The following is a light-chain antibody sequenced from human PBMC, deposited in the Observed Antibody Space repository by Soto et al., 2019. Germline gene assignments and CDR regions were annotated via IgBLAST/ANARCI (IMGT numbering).Light chain of an antibody. CDR2: GAS. V-gene: IGKV3-15*01. CDR3: QHYNSWPPVT. CDR1: QSIGSN. Sequence: EIVMTQSPATLSVSPGEGATLSCRASQSIGSNLAWYQQKPGQAPRLLIHGASTRATDIPARFRGSGFGTEFTLTISSLQSEDVAVDYCQHYNSWPPVTFGPGTKVDI. J-gene: IGKJ3*01.